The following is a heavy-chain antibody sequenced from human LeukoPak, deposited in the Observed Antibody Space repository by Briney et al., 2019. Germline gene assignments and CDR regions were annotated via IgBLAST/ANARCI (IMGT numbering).Heavy chain of an antibody. V-gene: IGHV4-34*01. CDR1: GGSFSGYY. CDR3: ARGRSGWSPYYYYYMDV. CDR2: INHSGST. J-gene: IGHJ6*03. D-gene: IGHD6-19*01. Sequence: PSETLSLTCAVYGGSFSGYYWSWIRQPPGKGLEWIGEINHSGSTNYNPSLKSRVTISVDTSKSQFSLKLSSVTAADTAVYYCARGRSGWSPYYYYYMDVWGKGTTVTVSS.